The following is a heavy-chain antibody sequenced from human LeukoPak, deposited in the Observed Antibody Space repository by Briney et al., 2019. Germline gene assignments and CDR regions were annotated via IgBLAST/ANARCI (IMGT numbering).Heavy chain of an antibody. CDR1: GGSISSYY. Sequence: PSETLSLTCTVSGGSISSYYWSWIRQPPGKGLEWIGYIYYSGSTNYNPSLKSRVTISVDTSKNQFSLKLSSVTAADTAVYFCARSSRSSGWYYWGQGTLVTVSS. D-gene: IGHD6-19*01. J-gene: IGHJ4*02. CDR2: IYYSGST. CDR3: ARSSRSSGWYY. V-gene: IGHV4-59*01.